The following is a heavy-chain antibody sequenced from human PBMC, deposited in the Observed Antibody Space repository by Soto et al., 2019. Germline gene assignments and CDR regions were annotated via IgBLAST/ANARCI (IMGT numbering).Heavy chain of an antibody. V-gene: IGHV1-18*01. CDR3: ARVSYCGGDCYSLPSYYYYGMDV. J-gene: IGHJ6*02. Sequence: GASVKVSCKASGYTFTSYGISWVRQAPGQGLEWMGWISAYNGNTNYAQKLQGRVTMTTDTSTSTAYMELRSLRSDDTAVYYCARVSYCGGDCYSLPSYYYYGMDVWGQGTTVTVSS. CDR1: GYTFTSYG. CDR2: ISAYNGNT. D-gene: IGHD2-21*02.